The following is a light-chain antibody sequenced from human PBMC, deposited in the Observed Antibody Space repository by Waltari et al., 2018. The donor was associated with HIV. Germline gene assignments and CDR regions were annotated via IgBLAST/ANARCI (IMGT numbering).Light chain of an antibody. CDR1: QTMRGAF. CDR3: QQFGSSPYT. J-gene: IGKJ2*01. CDR2: STS. Sequence: DIVLTQSLGNLSVSQGDRATVSCRASQTMRGAFLAWYQQRSGQAPRLLNYSTSIRVFGIPDRFSGSGTGTDFTLTINRLDPEDSAVYYCQQFGSSPYTFGQGTKLEI. V-gene: IGKV3-20*01.